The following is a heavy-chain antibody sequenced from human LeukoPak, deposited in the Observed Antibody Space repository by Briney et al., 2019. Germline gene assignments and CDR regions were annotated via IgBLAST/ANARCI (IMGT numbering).Heavy chain of an antibody. V-gene: IGHV4-30-4*08. Sequence: PSQTLSLTCTASGDSLSSGDYYWSWIRQPPGKGLEWVGYIYYTESTYYNPSLKSRLTISVDTSKNQFSLNLSSVTAADTAVYYCARNSYYDNSGEGAFDIWGQGTMVTVSS. CDR1: GDSLSSGDYY. CDR3: ARNSYYDNSGEGAFDI. J-gene: IGHJ3*02. D-gene: IGHD3-22*01. CDR2: IYYTEST.